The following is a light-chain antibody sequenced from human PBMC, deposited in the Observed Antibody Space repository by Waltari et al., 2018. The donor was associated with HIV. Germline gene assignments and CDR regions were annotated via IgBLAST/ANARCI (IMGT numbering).Light chain of an antibody. V-gene: IGLV3-1*01. CDR1: KLGDKY. J-gene: IGLJ2*01. CDR3: QAWDSSVV. CDR2: QDT. Sequence: SYELTQPPPVSVSPGQTASITCSGDKLGDKYASWYQQSPGQSPVLVIYQDTKRPSGIPERFSGSNSENTATLTISGTQAMDEADYYCQAWDSSVVFGGGTKLTVL.